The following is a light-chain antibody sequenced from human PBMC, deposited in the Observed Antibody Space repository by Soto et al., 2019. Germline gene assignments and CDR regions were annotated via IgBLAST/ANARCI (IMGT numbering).Light chain of an antibody. Sequence: EVVLTQSRGTLSLSPGERATLSCRASQSVSDNYLAWYQQKLGQAPRLLIYGASKRATGIPDRFSGSGSGRYLTLTINRLEPEDFAVYYCQHYGTSVLTFGGGTKVDIK. CDR2: GAS. V-gene: IGKV3-20*01. J-gene: IGKJ4*01. CDR3: QHYGTSVLT. CDR1: QSVSDNY.